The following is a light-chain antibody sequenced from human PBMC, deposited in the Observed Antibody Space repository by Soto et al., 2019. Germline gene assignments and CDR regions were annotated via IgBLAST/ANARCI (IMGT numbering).Light chain of an antibody. CDR2: AAS. J-gene: IGKJ4*01. Sequence: DIQMTQYPSSLSASVGGRVTITCRASQGISNYLAWYQQKPGKVPKLLIYAASTLQSGVPSRFSGSGSGTDFTLTISSLQPEDVATYYCQKYNSPVTFGGGTKVDIK. CDR1: QGISNY. CDR3: QKYNSPVT. V-gene: IGKV1-27*01.